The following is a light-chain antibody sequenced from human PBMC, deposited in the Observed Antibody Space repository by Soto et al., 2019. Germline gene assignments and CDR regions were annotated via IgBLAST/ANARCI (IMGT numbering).Light chain of an antibody. CDR1: GSNIGTHA. J-gene: IGLJ2*01. CDR2: RNH. CDR3: AAWDDSLRAVV. Sequence: QSVLTQSPSESVTPGQRVTISCSGSGSNIGTHAVNWYQQVPGTAPTLLIFRNHQRPSGVPDRFSGSKSGTSASLAISGPQSEDEADYYCAAWDDSLRAVVFGGGAKLTDL. V-gene: IGLV1-44*01.